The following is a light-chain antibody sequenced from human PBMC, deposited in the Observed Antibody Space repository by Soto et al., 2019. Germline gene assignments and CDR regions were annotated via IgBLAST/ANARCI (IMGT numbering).Light chain of an antibody. CDR2: RNI. V-gene: IGLV1-47*01. J-gene: IGLJ1*01. CDR1: SSNIGSNY. Sequence: VLPQPPSTPGTPGQRVTVSCSGSSSNIGSNYVYWYQQLPGTAPKLLIYRNIQRPSGVPDRFSGSKSGTSASPAISGLRSEDEADYYCAAWDDSLSGYVFGTGTKFTVL. CDR3: AAWDDSLSGYV.